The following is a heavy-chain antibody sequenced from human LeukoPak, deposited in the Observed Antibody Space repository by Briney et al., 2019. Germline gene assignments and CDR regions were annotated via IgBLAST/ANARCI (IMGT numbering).Heavy chain of an antibody. V-gene: IGHV4-4*07. J-gene: IGHJ4*02. CDR2: VCSSGST. CDR1: GGAISGYY. CDR3: ARVGSGYDFFDY. D-gene: IGHD3/OR15-3a*01. Sequence: SETLSLTCTVSGGAISGYYWSWIRQPAGKGLEWLGRVCSSGSTKYNPSLESRVTMSVDTSKNQFSLKLNFVTAADTAVYYCARVGSGYDFFDYWGQGTLVTVSS.